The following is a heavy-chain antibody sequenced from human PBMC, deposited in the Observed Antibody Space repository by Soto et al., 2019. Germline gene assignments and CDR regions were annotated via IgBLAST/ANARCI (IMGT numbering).Heavy chain of an antibody. D-gene: IGHD6-25*01. V-gene: IGHV4-59*01. Sequence: SETLSLTCSVSGVSISSYFWSWIRQAPGGELEWIGYTYHRGSTNYSPSLKSRVAISLDTSENQFSLKVNSVTAADTAVYYCARIGGYHGPLDYWGQGTPVTVSS. J-gene: IGHJ4*02. CDR3: ARIGGYHGPLDY. CDR2: TYHRGST. CDR1: GVSISSYF.